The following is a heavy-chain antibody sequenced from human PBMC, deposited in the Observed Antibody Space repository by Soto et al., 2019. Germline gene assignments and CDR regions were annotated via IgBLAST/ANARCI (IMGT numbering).Heavy chain of an antibody. D-gene: IGHD2-21*02. J-gene: IGHJ4*02. V-gene: IGHV3-23*01. CDR3: ARHNPLCGGDCYSCDY. CDR2: ISGSGGST. CDR1: GFTFSIYA. Sequence: PGGSLRLSCAASGFTFSIYAMSWVRRAPGKGLEWVSSISGSGGSTYYADSVKGRFTISRDNSKNTLYLEMNSLRAEDTAVYYCARHNPLCGGDCYSCDYWGQGTLVTVSS.